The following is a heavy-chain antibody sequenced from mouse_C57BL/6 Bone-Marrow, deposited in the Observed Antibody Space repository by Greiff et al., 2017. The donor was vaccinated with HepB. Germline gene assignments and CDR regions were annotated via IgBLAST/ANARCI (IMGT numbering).Heavy chain of an antibody. J-gene: IGHJ4*01. CDR1: GVDFSRYW. Sequence: EADGVDFSRYWMSWVRRAPGKGLEWIGEINPDSSTINYAPSLKDKFIISRDNAKNTLYLQMSKVRSEDTALYYCASPDSSGYYYAMDYWGQGTSVTVSS. CDR2: INPDSSTI. CDR3: ASPDSSGYYYAMDY. V-gene: IGHV4-1*01. D-gene: IGHD3-2*02.